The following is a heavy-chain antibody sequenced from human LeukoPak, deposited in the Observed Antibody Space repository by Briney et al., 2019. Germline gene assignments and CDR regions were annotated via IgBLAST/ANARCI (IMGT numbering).Heavy chain of an antibody. CDR3: ARDRSRSGDDYELDY. CDR1: GFIVSSYW. V-gene: IGHV3-7*01. J-gene: IGHJ4*01. CDR2: IKEDGSEK. D-gene: IGHD5-12*01. Sequence: GGSLRLSCAASGFIVSSYWMSWVRQAPGKGLEWVANIKEDGSEKHYIDSVKGRFTISRDNAKNSLYLLMNSLRLEGTAVYYCARDRSRSGDDYELDYWGQEPWSPSPQ.